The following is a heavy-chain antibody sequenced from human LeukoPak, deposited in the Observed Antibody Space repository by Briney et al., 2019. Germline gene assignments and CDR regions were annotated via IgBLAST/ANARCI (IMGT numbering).Heavy chain of an antibody. CDR2: INRSGST. CDR1: GGSFSGYY. V-gene: IGHV4-34*01. CDR3: ARVPAYAYDFRSGYYRAHTTDYYMDV. Sequence: SETLSLTCAVYGGSFSGYYWSWIRQPPGKGLEWIGEINRSGSTNYNPSLKSRVTISVDTSKNQFSLKLSSVTAADTAVYYCARVPAYAYDFRSGYYRAHTTDYYMDVWGKGTTVTVSS. D-gene: IGHD3-3*01. J-gene: IGHJ6*03.